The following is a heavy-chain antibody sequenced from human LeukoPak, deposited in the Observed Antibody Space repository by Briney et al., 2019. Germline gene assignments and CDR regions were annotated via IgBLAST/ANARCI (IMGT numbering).Heavy chain of an antibody. D-gene: IGHD3-22*01. V-gene: IGHV3-30*18. J-gene: IGHJ1*01. CDR1: GFTFSSYG. CDR3: AKGGDSSGYYYMVEYFQH. Sequence: PGGSLRLSCAASGFTFSSYGMHWVRQAPGKGLEWVAVISYDGSNKYYADSVKGRFTISRDNSKNTLYLQMNSLRAEDTAVYYCAKGGDSSGYYYMVEYFQHWGQGTLVTVSS. CDR2: ISYDGSNK.